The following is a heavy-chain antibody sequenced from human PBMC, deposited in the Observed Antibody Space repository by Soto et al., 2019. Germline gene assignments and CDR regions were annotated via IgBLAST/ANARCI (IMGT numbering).Heavy chain of an antibody. CDR2: IRSKAYGGTT. CDR3: TRAGDYDFYYFDY. V-gene: IGHV3-49*03. Sequence: GGSLRLSCTASGFTFGDYAMSWFRQAPGKGLEWVGFIRSKAYGGTTEYAASVKGRFTISRDDSKSIAYLQMNSLKTEDTAVYYCTRAGDYDFYYFDYWGQGTLVTVSS. D-gene: IGHD4-17*01. CDR1: GFTFGDYA. J-gene: IGHJ4*02.